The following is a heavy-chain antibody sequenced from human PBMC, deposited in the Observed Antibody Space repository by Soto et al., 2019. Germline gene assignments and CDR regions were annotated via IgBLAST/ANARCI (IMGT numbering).Heavy chain of an antibody. J-gene: IGHJ4*02. CDR2: IRSRSGTT. CDR3: TTSGNPNIVDH. Sequence: EVQLVESGGGLVKPGGSLRLSCAASGFSFSKAWMNWVRQAPGKGLEWVGRIRSRSGTTDYAAPVKGRFTISRDDSKYTLYLQMNSLKVEDTAVYFCTTSGNPNIVDHWGQGTLVIVS. CDR1: GFSFSKAW. V-gene: IGHV3-15*07.